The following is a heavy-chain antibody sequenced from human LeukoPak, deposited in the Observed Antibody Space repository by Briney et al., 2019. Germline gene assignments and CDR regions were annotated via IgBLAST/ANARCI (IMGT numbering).Heavy chain of an antibody. CDR1: GISVSSNY. V-gene: IGHV3-53*01. Sequence: PGGSLRLSCAASGISVSSNYMNWVRQAPGKGLEWVSVIYSGGSTYYADSVKGRFTISRDNSKNTPYLHMNSLRAEDTAVYYCARDMSPWETRNPDAFDIWGQGTMVTVSS. J-gene: IGHJ3*02. CDR3: ARDMSPWETRNPDAFDI. CDR2: IYSGGST. D-gene: IGHD1-14*01.